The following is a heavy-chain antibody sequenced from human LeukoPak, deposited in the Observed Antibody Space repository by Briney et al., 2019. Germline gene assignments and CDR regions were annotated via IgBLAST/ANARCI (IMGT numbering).Heavy chain of an antibody. Sequence: GGSLRLSCAASGFTISSYGMHWVRQAPGKGLEWVAVISYDETNKYYGDFVKGRFIISRDNSKNTLYLQTNSLRAEDTGVYYCAKSFGSGSYRIDFWGQGTLVTVSS. CDR1: GFTISSYG. CDR3: AKSFGSGSYRIDF. CDR2: ISYDETNK. J-gene: IGHJ4*02. D-gene: IGHD3-10*01. V-gene: IGHV3-30*18.